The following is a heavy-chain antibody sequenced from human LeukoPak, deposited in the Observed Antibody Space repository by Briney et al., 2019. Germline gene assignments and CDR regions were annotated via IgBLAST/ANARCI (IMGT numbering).Heavy chain of an antibody. CDR2: ISGRGGST. CDR3: AKDRGSGWPQFDY. V-gene: IGHV3-23*01. J-gene: IGHJ4*02. CDR1: GFSFGSYA. D-gene: IGHD6-19*01. Sequence: GGSLRLSCAASGFSFGSYAMSWVRQAPGKGLEWVSAISGRGGSTYYADSVKGRFTISRDNSKNTLYLQMNSLRAEDTAEYYCAKDRGSGWPQFDYWGQGTLVTVSS.